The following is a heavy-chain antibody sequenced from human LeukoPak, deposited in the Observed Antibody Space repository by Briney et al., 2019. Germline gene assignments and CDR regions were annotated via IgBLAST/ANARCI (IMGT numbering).Heavy chain of an antibody. Sequence: ASVKVSCKASGYTFTSYGISWVRQAPGQGLEWMGWICAYNGNTNYAQKLQGRVTMTTDTSTSTAYMELRSLRSDDTAVYYCARATGSGDSSGYRSPFDYWGQGTLVTVSS. CDR1: GYTFTSYG. V-gene: IGHV1-18*01. CDR3: ARATGSGDSSGYRSPFDY. CDR2: ICAYNGNT. D-gene: IGHD3-22*01. J-gene: IGHJ4*02.